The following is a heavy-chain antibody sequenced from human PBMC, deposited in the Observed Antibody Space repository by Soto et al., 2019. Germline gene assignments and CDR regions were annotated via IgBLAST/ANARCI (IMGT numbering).Heavy chain of an antibody. J-gene: IGHJ4*02. CDR2: MYPGDSDT. CDR3: ARLPRGCNRTSCYYADH. D-gene: IGHD3-22*01. Sequence: PGASLKISCRGSGYDFNTNWFGWVRQLPGRGLQWVGIMYPGDSDTRLHPSLQGHVTLSADVTVSTAFLQWRTLKTSDRGMYFCARLPRGCNRTSCYYADHWGKVTSGAVAS. CDR1: GYDFNTNW. V-gene: IGHV5-51*01.